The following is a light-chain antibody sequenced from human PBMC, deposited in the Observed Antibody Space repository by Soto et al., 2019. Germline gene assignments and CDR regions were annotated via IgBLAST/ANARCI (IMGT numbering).Light chain of an antibody. CDR1: QSISSSH. CDR3: QQYGRSRPWT. V-gene: IGKV3-20*01. J-gene: IGKJ1*01. CDR2: GAS. Sequence: EIVLTQSPGTLSLSPGQRATLSCRASQSISSSHLAWYQQKPGQAPRLLIYGASSRATGIPDRFSGSGSGTDFTLTIARLEPEDFAVYYCQQYGRSRPWTFGQGTKVEIK.